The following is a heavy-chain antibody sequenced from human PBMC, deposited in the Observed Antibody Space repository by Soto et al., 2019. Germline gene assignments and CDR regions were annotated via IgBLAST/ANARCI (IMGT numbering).Heavy chain of an antibody. Sequence: QITLKESGPPLVKPTQTLTLTCTFSGFSLSTSGVGVGWIRQPPGKALEWLALIYWDDDKRYSPSLKSRLTITKDTSKNQVVLTMTNMDPVDTATYYCAHSFLETYGDYEDYWGQGTLVTVSS. CDR1: GFSLSTSGVG. CDR3: AHSFLETYGDYEDY. V-gene: IGHV2-5*02. CDR2: IYWDDDK. J-gene: IGHJ4*02. D-gene: IGHD4-17*01.